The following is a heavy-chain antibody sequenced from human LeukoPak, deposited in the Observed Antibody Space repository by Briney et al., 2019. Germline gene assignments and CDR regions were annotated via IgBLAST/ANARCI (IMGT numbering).Heavy chain of an antibody. CDR1: GFTFSSYA. Sequence: GGSLRLSCAASGFTFSSYAMSWVRQAPGKGLEWVSVIYSGGSTYYADSVKGRFTISRDNSKNTLYLQMNSLRAEDTAVYYCARVRRYWFDPWGQRTLVTVSS. CDR2: IYSGGST. V-gene: IGHV3-66*01. CDR3: ARVRRYWFDP. J-gene: IGHJ5*02. D-gene: IGHD1-14*01.